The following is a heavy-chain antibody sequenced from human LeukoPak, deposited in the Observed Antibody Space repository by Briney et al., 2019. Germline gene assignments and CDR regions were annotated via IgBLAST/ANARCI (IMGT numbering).Heavy chain of an antibody. V-gene: IGHV3-48*01. CDR2: ISHSSRII. CDR3: ARDRLHYGEYEKTFDY. CDR1: GFTFSSYS. Sequence: GSLRLSCAASGFTFSSYSMNWARQAPGKGLEWVSYISHSSRIIYYADSVKGRFTISRDNAKNSLYLQMNSLRAEDSAVYYCARDRLHYGEYEKTFDYWGQGTLVTVSS. D-gene: IGHD4-17*01. J-gene: IGHJ4*02.